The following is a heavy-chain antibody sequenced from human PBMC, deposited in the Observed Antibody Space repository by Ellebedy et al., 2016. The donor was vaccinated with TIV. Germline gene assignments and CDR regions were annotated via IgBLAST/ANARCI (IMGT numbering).Heavy chain of an antibody. Sequence: GESLKISXAASGFTFSSYWMHWVRQAPGKGLEWVSSISSSSSYIYYADSVKGRFTISRDNAKNSLYLQMNSLRAEDTAVYYCARGVEPIVLMVYAIDGLDYWGQGTLVTVSS. CDR1: GFTFSSYW. J-gene: IGHJ4*02. V-gene: IGHV3-21*01. CDR2: ISSSSSYI. CDR3: ARGVEPIVLMVYAIDGLDY. D-gene: IGHD2-8*01.